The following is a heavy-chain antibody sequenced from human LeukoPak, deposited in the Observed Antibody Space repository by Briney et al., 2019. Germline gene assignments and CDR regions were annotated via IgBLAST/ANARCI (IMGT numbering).Heavy chain of an antibody. D-gene: IGHD2-2*01. CDR1: GFTFSSYS. J-gene: IGHJ4*02. Sequence: GGSLRLSCAASGFTFSSYSMNWVRQAPGKGLEWVSSISSSSSYIYYADSVKGGFTISRDNAKNSLYLQMNSLRAEDTAVYYCATRPGYCSSTSCYAGAHFDYWGQGTLVTVSS. V-gene: IGHV3-21*01. CDR3: ATRPGYCSSTSCYAGAHFDY. CDR2: ISSSSSYI.